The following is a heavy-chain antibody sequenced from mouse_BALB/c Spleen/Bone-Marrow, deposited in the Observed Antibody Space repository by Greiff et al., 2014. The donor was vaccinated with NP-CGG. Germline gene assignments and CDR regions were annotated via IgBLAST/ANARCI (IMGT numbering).Heavy chain of an antibody. CDR2: IYPGNVNT. J-gene: IGHJ4*01. Sequence: VQVVESGPELVKPGASVRISCKASGYTFTSYYIHWVKQRPGQGLEWIGWIYPGNVNTKYNEKFKVKATLTADKSSSTAYMQLSSLTSEDSAVYFCARHKRAMDYWGQGTSVTVSS. CDR3: ARHKRAMDY. V-gene: IGHV1S56*01. CDR1: GYTFTSYY. D-gene: IGHD6-1*01.